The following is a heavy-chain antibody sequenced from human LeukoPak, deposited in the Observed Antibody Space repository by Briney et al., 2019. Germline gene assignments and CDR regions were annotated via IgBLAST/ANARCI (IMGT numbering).Heavy chain of an antibody. CDR2: ISSSSSYI. J-gene: IGHJ4*02. CDR3: AREGYDFWSGQRNYFDY. V-gene: IGHV3-21*01. CDR1: GFTFSSYS. Sequence: GGSLRLSCAASGFTFSSYSMNWVRQAPGKGLEWVSSISSSSSYIYYADSVKGRFTISRDNAKNSLYLQMNSLRAEDTAVYYCAREGYDFWSGQRNYFDYWGQGTLVTVSS. D-gene: IGHD3-3*01.